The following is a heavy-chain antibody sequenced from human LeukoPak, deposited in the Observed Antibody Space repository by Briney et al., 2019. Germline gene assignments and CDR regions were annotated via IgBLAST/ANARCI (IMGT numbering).Heavy chain of an antibody. CDR3: ARDLGYCSGGSCYGNHFDY. D-gene: IGHD2-15*01. J-gene: IGHJ4*02. CDR1: GFTFSTSE. V-gene: IGHV3-33*08. Sequence: PGGSLRLSCAASGFTFSTSEMNWVRQAPGKGLEWVAVIWYDGSNKYYADSVKGRFTISRDNSKNTLYLQMNSLRAEDTAVYYCARDLGYCSGGSCYGNHFDYWGQGTLVTVSS. CDR2: IWYDGSNK.